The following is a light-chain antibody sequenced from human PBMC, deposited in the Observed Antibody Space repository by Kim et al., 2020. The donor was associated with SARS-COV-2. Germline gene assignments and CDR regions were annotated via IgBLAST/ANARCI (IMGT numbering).Light chain of an antibody. Sequence: PRETATLSFSASQSVSTYLAWYQPKPGQGPRLLIYDASIRATGIPDRFSGSGSGTDFTLSISSLESEDFAVYYCQQRSNWPPALTFGGGTKVDIK. CDR1: QSVSTY. CDR3: QQRSNWPPALT. V-gene: IGKV3-11*01. CDR2: DAS. J-gene: IGKJ4*01.